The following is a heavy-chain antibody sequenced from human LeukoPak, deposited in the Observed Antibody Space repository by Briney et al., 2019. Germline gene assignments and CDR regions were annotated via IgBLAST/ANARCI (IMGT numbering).Heavy chain of an antibody. V-gene: IGHV3-23*01. CDR2: ISGSGGST. CDR3: AKASKGGYPPFDY. D-gene: IGHD3-22*01. Sequence: GGSLRLSCAASGFTFSSCGMSWVRQAPGKGLEWVSAISGSGGSTYYADSVKGRFTISRDNSKNTLYLQMNSLRAEDTAVYYCAKASKGGYPPFDYWGQGTLVTVSS. CDR1: GFTFSSCG. J-gene: IGHJ4*02.